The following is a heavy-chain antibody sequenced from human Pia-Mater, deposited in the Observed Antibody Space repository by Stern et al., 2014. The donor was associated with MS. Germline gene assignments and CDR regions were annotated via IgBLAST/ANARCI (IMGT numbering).Heavy chain of an antibody. CDR2: ISNDGNHK. J-gene: IGHJ4*02. CDR1: GFTYTDYW. Sequence: QVQLVQSGGGLVQPGGSLSLSCAASGFTYTDYWMRWVRQAPGKGPEWVAVISNDGNHKYYAGSVKDRFPISRDNSKNTLYLQMNSLRVEDTAVYYCAKHLAERPFDYWGQGTLVTVSS. V-gene: IGHV3-30*18. D-gene: IGHD1-1*01. CDR3: AKHLAERPFDY.